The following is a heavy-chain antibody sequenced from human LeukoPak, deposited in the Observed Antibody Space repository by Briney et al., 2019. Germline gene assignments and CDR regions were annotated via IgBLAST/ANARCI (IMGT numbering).Heavy chain of an antibody. CDR1: GFTFSTYG. V-gene: IGHV3-23*01. CDR2: ISGSGGST. Sequence: GGSLRLSCAAAGFTFSTYGMSWVRQAPGKGLEWVSGISGSGGSTYYADSVKGRFTISRDNAKNSLSLQMNSLRAEDTAVYYCARPLMYYYGSETYFWFDPWGQGTLVTVSS. CDR3: ARPLMYYYGSETYFWFDP. J-gene: IGHJ5*02. D-gene: IGHD3-10*01.